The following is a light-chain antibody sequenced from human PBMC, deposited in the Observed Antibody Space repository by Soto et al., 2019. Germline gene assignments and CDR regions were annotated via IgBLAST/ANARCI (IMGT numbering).Light chain of an antibody. Sequence: QSALTQPASVSGSPGQSITISCTGTSSDVGGYNSVSWYQQHPGKTPKLMIYEVNNRPSGVSNRFSASKSANTASLTISGLQAEDEADYYCNSYTTTGAYVFRTGTKVTVL. V-gene: IGLV2-14*01. CDR1: SSDVGGYNS. J-gene: IGLJ1*01. CDR2: EVN. CDR3: NSYTTTGAYV.